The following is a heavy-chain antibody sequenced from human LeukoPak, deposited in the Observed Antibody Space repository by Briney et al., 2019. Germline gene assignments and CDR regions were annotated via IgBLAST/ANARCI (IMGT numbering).Heavy chain of an antibody. CDR1: GGTFASSA. J-gene: IGHJ5*02. CDR3: AREPSGYCSESGCQDWSDP. CDR2: IIPIFDDA. D-gene: IGHD2-15*01. V-gene: IGHV1-69*04. Sequence: SVKVSCKASGGTFASSAISWVRQAPGQGLEWMGKIIPIFDDANYAQRFQGRIAITADKSTNTAYMELSSLKSEDTAVYFCAREPSGYCSESGCQDWSDPWGQGTPVTVSS.